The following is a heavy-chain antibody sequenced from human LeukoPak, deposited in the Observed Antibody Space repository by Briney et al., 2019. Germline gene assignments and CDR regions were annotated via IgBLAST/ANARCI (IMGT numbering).Heavy chain of an antibody. CDR1: GFTFSTYN. CDR3: ARRSQVPAGNYYYYFMDV. V-gene: IGHV3-21*04. D-gene: IGHD2-2*01. J-gene: IGHJ6*03. Sequence: PGGSLRLSCEASGFTFSTYNMNWVRQTPGKRLEWVSSITSTSSYVFYADSVKGRFTISRDNAKNSLYLQINSLRAEDTAVYYCARRSQVPAGNYYYYFMDVWGKGTTVTISS. CDR2: ITSTSSYV.